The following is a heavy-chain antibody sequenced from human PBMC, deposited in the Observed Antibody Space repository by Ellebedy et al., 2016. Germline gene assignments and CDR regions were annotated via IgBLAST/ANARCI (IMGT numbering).Heavy chain of an antibody. V-gene: IGHV4-30-2*01. Sequence: LRLXXAVSGGSISSGGYSWSWIRQPPGKGLEWIGNIFHSGSTYYNPSLKSRVTISVDRSKNQFSLKLSSVTAADTAVYYCARLEWFGDLFAFDIWGQGTMVTVSS. CDR1: GGSISSGGYS. CDR2: IFHSGST. CDR3: ARLEWFGDLFAFDI. D-gene: IGHD3-10*01. J-gene: IGHJ3*02.